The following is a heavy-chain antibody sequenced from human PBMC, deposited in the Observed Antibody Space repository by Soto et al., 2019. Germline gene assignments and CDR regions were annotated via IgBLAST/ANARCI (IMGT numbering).Heavy chain of an antibody. D-gene: IGHD6-13*01. V-gene: IGHV4-39*01. Sequence: QLQLQESGPGLVKPSETLSLTCTVSGGSISSSSYYWGWIRQPPGKGLEWIGSIYYSGSTYYNPSLKSRVTISVDTSKNQFSLKLSSVTAADTAVYYCARQSIAAADIDAFDIWGQGTMVTVSS. CDR3: ARQSIAAADIDAFDI. CDR2: IYYSGST. CDR1: GGSISSSSYY. J-gene: IGHJ3*02.